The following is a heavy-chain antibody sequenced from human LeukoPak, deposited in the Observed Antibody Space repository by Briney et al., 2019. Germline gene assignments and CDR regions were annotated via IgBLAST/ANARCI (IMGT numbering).Heavy chain of an antibody. Sequence: ASVKVSCKASGYTFTSYAMNWVRQATGQGLEWMGWMNPNSGNTGYAQKFQGRVTMTRNTSISTAYMELSSLGSEDTAVYYCARNLAAADAFDIWGQGTMVTVSS. CDR1: GYTFTSYA. CDR3: ARNLAAADAFDI. CDR2: MNPNSGNT. D-gene: IGHD6-13*01. J-gene: IGHJ3*02. V-gene: IGHV1-8*02.